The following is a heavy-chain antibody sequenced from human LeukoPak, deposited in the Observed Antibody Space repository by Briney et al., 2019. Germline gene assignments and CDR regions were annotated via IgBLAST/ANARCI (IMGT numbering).Heavy chain of an antibody. Sequence: GESLKISCKGSGYSFSSSWIGWVRQMPGKGLEWMGIIYPGDSVTRYSPSFQGQVTISADKSISTAYLQWSSLKASGTAMYYCARHLSSGVPLHWGQGTLVTVSS. CDR1: GYSFSSSW. V-gene: IGHV5-51*01. CDR3: ARHLSSGVPLH. J-gene: IGHJ4*02. D-gene: IGHD2-15*01. CDR2: IYPGDSVT.